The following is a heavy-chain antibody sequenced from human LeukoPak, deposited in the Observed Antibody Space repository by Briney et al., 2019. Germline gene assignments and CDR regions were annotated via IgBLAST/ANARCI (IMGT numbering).Heavy chain of an antibody. Sequence: ASVKVSCKASGGTFSSYAISWVRQAPGQGLEWMGGIIPIFGTANYAQKFQGRVTITADKSTSTAYMELRSLRSDDTAVYYCARVAQPWGDYYYYYMDVWGKGTTVTISS. J-gene: IGHJ6*03. CDR3: ARVAQPWGDYYYYYMDV. V-gene: IGHV1-69*06. D-gene: IGHD3-16*01. CDR1: GGTFSSYA. CDR2: IIPIFGTA.